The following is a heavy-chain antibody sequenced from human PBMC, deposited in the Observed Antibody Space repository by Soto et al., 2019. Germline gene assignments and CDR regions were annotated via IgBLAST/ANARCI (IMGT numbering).Heavy chain of an antibody. V-gene: IGHV3-23*01. CDR1: GFAFSNYG. Sequence: GGSLRVSYTASGFAFSNYGMSWVRQAPGKTLEWVANITDNGSGREYADSVKARFTISRDNSKNNLPLQMNSLRAEDTALYYCAKEWEDVDQPYFDSCGQG. J-gene: IGHJ4*02. CDR2: ITDNGSGR. D-gene: IGHD1-26*01. CDR3: AKEWEDVDQPYFDS.